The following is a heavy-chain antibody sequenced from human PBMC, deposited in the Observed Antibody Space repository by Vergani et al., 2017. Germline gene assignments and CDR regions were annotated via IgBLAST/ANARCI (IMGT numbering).Heavy chain of an antibody. D-gene: IGHD5/OR15-5a*01. CDR3: AQCANSVPRLPVY. V-gene: IGHV3-23*01. CDR1: GYSISSGYY. CDR2: ISATGDENT. Sequence: VQLQESGPGLVKPSETLSLTCAVSGYSISSGYYWGWVRQAPGKGLEWVSGISATGDENTDYADSVKGRFTISRDNSKSTLFLQMNGLTSEDTAIYYCAQCANSVPRLPVYWGQGALVAVSS. J-gene: IGHJ4*02.